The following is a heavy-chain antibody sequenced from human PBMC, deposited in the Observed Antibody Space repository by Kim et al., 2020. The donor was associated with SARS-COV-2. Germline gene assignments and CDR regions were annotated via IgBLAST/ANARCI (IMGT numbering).Heavy chain of an antibody. CDR3: ARELGSSSDY. Sequence: SETLSLTCAVYGGSFSGYYWSWIRQPPGKGLEWIGEINHSGSTNYNPSLKSRVTISVDTSKNQFSLKLSSVTAADTAVYYCARELGSSSDYWGQGTLVTVSS. D-gene: IGHD6-13*01. V-gene: IGHV4-34*01. CDR1: GGSFSGYY. CDR2: INHSGST. J-gene: IGHJ4*02.